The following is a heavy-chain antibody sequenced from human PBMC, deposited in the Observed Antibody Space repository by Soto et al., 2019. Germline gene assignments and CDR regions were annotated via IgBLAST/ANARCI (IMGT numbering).Heavy chain of an antibody. CDR2: ISGSDDST. Sequence: EVQLLESGGGLVQPGESLRLSCAASGFTFSSYAMSWVRQAPGKGLEWVSVISGSDDSTYYADSVKGRFTISRDNSKNTLYLPRNRLRAEDTAVYYCAKRSSSSTFDYWGQGTLVTVSS. CDR3: AKRSSSSTFDY. CDR1: GFTFSSYA. J-gene: IGHJ4*02. V-gene: IGHV3-23*01. D-gene: IGHD6-6*01.